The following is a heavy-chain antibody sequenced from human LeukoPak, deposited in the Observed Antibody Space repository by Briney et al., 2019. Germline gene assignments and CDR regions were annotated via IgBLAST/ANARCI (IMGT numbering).Heavy chain of an antibody. CDR2: IDYSGST. D-gene: IGHD5-18*01. CDR1: GGSISSYY. J-gene: IGHJ4*02. V-gene: IGHV4-59*08. Sequence: PSETRSLTCTVSGGSISSYYWSWIRQPPGKGLEWIGYIDYSGSTNYNPSLKSRGTISVDTSKNQFSLKLSSVTAADTAVYFCARTDGKQLPPRFWGQGTLVTVSS. CDR3: ARTDGKQLPPRF.